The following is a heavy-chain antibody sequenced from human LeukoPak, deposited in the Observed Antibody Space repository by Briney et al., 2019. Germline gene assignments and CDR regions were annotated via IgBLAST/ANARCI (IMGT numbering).Heavy chain of an antibody. Sequence: PETLSPTCGVSGNSVSNTYSWGWIRLPPGKGLEWIGSIYNSGSTYYNPSLKSRVTISVDTSKNQFSLKLSSVTAADTAVYYCARNASTGYFDYWGQGTLVTVSS. CDR3: ARNASTGYFDY. D-gene: IGHD3-16*01. CDR2: IYNSGST. V-gene: IGHV4-38-2*01. J-gene: IGHJ4*02. CDR1: GNSVSNTYS.